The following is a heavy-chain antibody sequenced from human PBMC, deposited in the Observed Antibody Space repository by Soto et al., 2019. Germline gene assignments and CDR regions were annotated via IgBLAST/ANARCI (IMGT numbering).Heavy chain of an antibody. CDR1: GFTFSSYG. D-gene: IGHD1-26*01. CDR2: IWYDGSNK. CDR3: ARDQHWDFPFDI. V-gene: IGHV3-33*01. Sequence: GGSLRLSCAASGFTFSSYGMHWVRQAPGKGLEWVAVIWYDGSNKYYADSVKGRFTISRDNSKNTLYLQMNSLRAEDTAVYYFARDQHWDFPFDIWGQGTMVTVSS. J-gene: IGHJ3*02.